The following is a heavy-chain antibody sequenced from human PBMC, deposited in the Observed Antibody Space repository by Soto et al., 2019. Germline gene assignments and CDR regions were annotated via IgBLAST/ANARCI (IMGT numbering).Heavy chain of an antibody. CDR1: GYTFTSYG. V-gene: IGHV1-18*04. CDR3: ARDVRSRVDCSSTSRSVFDP. CDR2: ISAYNGNT. Sequence: ASVNVSCKASGYTFTSYGISWVRRAPGQGLEWMGWISAYNGNTNYAQKLQGRVTLTTDTSTSTAYMELRSLRSDDTAVYYCARDVRSRVDCSSTSRSVFDPCGLGNLVTV. D-gene: IGHD2-2*01. J-gene: IGHJ5*02.